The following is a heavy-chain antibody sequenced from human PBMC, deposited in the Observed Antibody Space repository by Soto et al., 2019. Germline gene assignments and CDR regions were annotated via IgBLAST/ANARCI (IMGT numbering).Heavy chain of an antibody. CDR1: GYTFTSYD. D-gene: IGHD3-10*01. CDR3: ARGRVTMVRGVSGPYY. Sequence: QVQLVQSGAEVKKPGATLQVSCKASGYTFTSYDINWVRQDTGQGREWMGLRNPKSGNTGYAQKFQGRVTMTRHTSISTAYMELSSLRSEDTAVYYCARGRVTMVRGVSGPYYWGQGTLVTVSS. CDR2: RNPKSGNT. V-gene: IGHV1-8*01. J-gene: IGHJ4*02.